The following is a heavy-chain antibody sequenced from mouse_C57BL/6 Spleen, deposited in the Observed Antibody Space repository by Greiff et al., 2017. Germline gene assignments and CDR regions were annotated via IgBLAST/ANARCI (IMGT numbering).Heavy chain of an antibody. Sequence: EVMLVESGGGLVQPGGSLKLSCAASGFTFSDYGMAWVRQAPRKGPEWVAFISNLAYSIYYADTVTGRFTIPRENAKNTLYLEMSSWRSEDTAMYYCARRDYSNYFAYWGQGTLVTVSA. CDR1: GFTFSDYG. D-gene: IGHD2-5*01. J-gene: IGHJ3*01. CDR3: ARRDYSNYFAY. V-gene: IGHV5-15*04. CDR2: ISNLAYSI.